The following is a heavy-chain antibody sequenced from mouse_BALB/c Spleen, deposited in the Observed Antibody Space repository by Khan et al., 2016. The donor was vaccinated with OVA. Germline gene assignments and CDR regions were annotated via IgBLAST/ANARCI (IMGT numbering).Heavy chain of an antibody. V-gene: IGHV1-80*01. CDR2: IYPGDDNT. CDR1: GYAVSSYW. D-gene: IGHD1-1*01. CDR3: AREGYYGSRRAWFAY. Sequence: QVRLQQSGAELVRPGSSVKISCKASGYAVSSYWMNWVKQRPGQGLEWIGQIYPGDDNTYYNGKFKGKATLTSDKSSSTAYMHLTSLTSEDSAVYFCAREGYYGSRRAWFAYWGQGTLVTVSA. J-gene: IGHJ3*01.